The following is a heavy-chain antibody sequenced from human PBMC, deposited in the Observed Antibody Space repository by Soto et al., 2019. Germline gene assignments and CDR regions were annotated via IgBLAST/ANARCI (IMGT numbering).Heavy chain of an antibody. V-gene: IGHV3-23*01. Sequence: LRLSCAASGFTFSSYAMSWVRQAPGKGLEWVSAISGSGGSTYYADSVKGRFTISRDNSKNTLYLQMNSLRAEDTAVYYCAKDAYYYDSSGYYNPGRDFDYWGQGTLVTVSS. CDR2: ISGSGGST. CDR3: AKDAYYYDSSGYYNPGRDFDY. CDR1: GFTFSSYA. D-gene: IGHD3-22*01. J-gene: IGHJ4*02.